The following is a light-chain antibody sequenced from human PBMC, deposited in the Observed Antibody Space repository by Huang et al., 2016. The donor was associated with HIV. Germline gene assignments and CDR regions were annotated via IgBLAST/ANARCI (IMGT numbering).Light chain of an antibody. J-gene: IGKJ4*01. CDR2: GAS. CDR1: QNVNTD. V-gene: IGKV3-15*01. CDR3: QQYNNWPPLT. Sequence: EVVITQSPAILSVSPGERATLSCRASQNVNTDLAWYKHNPGQAPRRLIYGASTRATGMAARFSGNGSETECTLTISSLQSEDCAMYYCQQYNNWPPLTFGGGTKVEIK.